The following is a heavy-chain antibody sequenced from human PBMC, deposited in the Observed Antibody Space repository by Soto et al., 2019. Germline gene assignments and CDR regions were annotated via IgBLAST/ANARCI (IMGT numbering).Heavy chain of an antibody. V-gene: IGHV3-64*01. J-gene: IGHJ3*02. D-gene: IGHD1-26*01. Sequence: PGGSLRLSCAASGFTFSSYGMHWVRQAPGKGLEYVSAISSNGGSTDYANSVKGRFTISRDNSKNTLYLQMGSLRAEDMAVYFCARDLGAYAFDIWGQGTMVTVSS. CDR2: ISSNGGST. CDR1: GFTFSSYG. CDR3: ARDLGAYAFDI.